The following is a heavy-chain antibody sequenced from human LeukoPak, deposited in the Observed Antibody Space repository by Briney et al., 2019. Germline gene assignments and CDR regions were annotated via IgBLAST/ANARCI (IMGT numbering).Heavy chain of an antibody. CDR3: ARDRPHNWFDP. V-gene: IGHV3-74*01. CDR1: GFTFDSYA. CDR2: INNDGSYA. Sequence: GGSLRLSCAASGFTFDSYAMHWVRQAPGKGLEWVSWINNDGSYAVYADSVRARFTISRDNAKNTLYLQMNSLRPEDTAVYYCARDRPHNWFDPWGQGTLVTVSS. J-gene: IGHJ5*02.